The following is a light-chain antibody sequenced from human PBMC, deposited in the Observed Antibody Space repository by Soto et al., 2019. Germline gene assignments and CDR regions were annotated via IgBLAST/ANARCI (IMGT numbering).Light chain of an antibody. CDR2: AAS. V-gene: IGKV3-20*01. CDR1: QNLGSGY. J-gene: IGKJ1*01. Sequence: EIVLTQSPGTLSLSPGERASLSCRASQNLGSGYLAWYQQKPGQAPRIVIYAASSRATGIPDRFSGSGSGTDFPLSISRLEPEDFAVYYCQQYDTSPRTFGQGTKVDIK. CDR3: QQYDTSPRT.